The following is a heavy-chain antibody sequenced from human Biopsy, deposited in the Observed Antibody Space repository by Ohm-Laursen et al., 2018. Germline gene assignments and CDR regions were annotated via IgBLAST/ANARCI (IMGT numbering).Heavy chain of an antibody. CDR1: GFTFNNYG. J-gene: IGHJ6*02. Sequence: SLRLSCAASGFTFNNYGVQWVRQAPGKGLEWVAFIFYDGSNTYYADSVKGRFTISRDNSRDTLYLQMSSLRAEDTAVYYCAKDRYNYTPIGGFSMDVWGQGTTVTVSS. D-gene: IGHD5-18*01. V-gene: IGHV3-30*18. CDR2: IFYDGSNT. CDR3: AKDRYNYTPIGGFSMDV.